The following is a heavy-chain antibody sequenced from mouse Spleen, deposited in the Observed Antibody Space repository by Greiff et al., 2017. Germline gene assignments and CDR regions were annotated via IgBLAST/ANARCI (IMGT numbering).Heavy chain of an antibody. J-gene: IGHJ4*01. D-gene: IGHD1-1*01. CDR3: ARLGYYGSSPYAMDY. CDR1: GYTFTSYT. CDR2: INPSSGYT. Sequence: VMLVESGAELARPGASVKMSCKASGYTFTSYTMHWVKQRPGQGLEWIGYINPSSGYTKYNQKFKDKATLTADKSSSTAYMQLSSLTSEDSAVYYCARLGYYGSSPYAMDYWGQGTSVTVSS. V-gene: IGHV1-4*01.